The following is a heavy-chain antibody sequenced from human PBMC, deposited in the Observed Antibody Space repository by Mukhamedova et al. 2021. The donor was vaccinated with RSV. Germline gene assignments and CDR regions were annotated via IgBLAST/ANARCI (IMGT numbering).Heavy chain of an antibody. V-gene: IGHV4-34*01. CDR3: ARGLRIMITFGGVIRGFDP. D-gene: IGHD3-16*02. Sequence: GKGLEWIGEINHSGSTNYNPSLKSRVTISVDTSKNQFSLKLSSVTAADTAVYYCARGLRIMITFGGVIRGFDPWCQGTLVTVSS. CDR2: INHSGST. J-gene: IGHJ5*02.